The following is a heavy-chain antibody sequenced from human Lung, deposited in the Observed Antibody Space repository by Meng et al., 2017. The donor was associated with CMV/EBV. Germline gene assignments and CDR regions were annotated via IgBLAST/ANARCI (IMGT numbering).Heavy chain of an antibody. V-gene: IGHV1-2*02. CDR3: ARARGTTAASGTNWLDP. Sequence: SVXVSXXASGYTFTGYYIHWVRQAPGQGLEWMGWINPNSGGTNYAQKFQGRVTMTRDTSISTAYMELSRLRSDDTAVYFCARARGTTAASGTNWLDPWGQGXLVTFSS. CDR1: GYTFTGYY. J-gene: IGHJ5*02. CDR2: INPNSGGT. D-gene: IGHD6-13*01.